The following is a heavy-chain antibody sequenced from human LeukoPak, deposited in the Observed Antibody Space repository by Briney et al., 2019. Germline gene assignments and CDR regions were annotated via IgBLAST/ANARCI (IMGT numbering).Heavy chain of an antibody. Sequence: SETLSLTCAVYGGSFSGYYWSWIRQPPGKGLEWTGEINHSGSTNYNPSLKSRVTISVDTSKNQFSLKLSSVTAADTAVYYCARGQWDRFVVVPAAKGARLDYWGQGTLVTVSS. V-gene: IGHV4-34*01. J-gene: IGHJ4*02. CDR1: GGSFSGYY. CDR2: INHSGST. D-gene: IGHD2-2*01. CDR3: ARGQWDRFVVVPAAKGARLDY.